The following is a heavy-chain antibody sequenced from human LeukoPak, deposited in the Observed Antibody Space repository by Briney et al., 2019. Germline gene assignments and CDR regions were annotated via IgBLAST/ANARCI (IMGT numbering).Heavy chain of an antibody. V-gene: IGHV3-30*02. Sequence: PGGSLRLSCAASGFTFSNYGMHWVRQAPGKGLEWVAFIRFDGTNKYYADSVKGRFTISRDNSKNTLYVQMDSLRAEDTAVFYCVREWKIGGYTYGFDYWGQGTLVTVSS. CDR2: IRFDGTNK. CDR3: VREWKIGGYTYGFDY. D-gene: IGHD5-18*01. J-gene: IGHJ4*02. CDR1: GFTFSNYG.